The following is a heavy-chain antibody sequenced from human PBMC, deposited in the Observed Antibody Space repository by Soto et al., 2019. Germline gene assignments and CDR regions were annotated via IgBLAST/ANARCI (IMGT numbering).Heavy chain of an antibody. Sequence: QVQLVESGGGVVQPGRSLRLSCAASGFIFSNYGMHWVRQAPGKGLEWVALIWYDGSNKYYADSVKGRFTISRDNSKKTLYLQMDTLGVEDTALFYCARDLGGAGHGYLDQWGQGSLVTVSS. CDR2: IWYDGSNK. J-gene: IGHJ4*02. CDR1: GFIFSNYG. D-gene: IGHD3-16*01. CDR3: ARDLGGAGHGYLDQ. V-gene: IGHV3-33*01.